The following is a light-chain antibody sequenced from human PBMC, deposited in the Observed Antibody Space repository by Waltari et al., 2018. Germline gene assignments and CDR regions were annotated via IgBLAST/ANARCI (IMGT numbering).Light chain of an antibody. CDR2: WAS. J-gene: IGKJ5*01. V-gene: IGKV4-1*01. Sequence: DIVMTQSPDSLAVSLGERATINCKYSQSVLYSSNNKNYLAWYQQKPGQPPKLLIYWASTRESGVPDRFSGSGSGTDFTLTISSLQAEDVAVYYCQQYYSTPPITFGQGTRLEIK. CDR1: QSVLYSSNNKNY. CDR3: QQYYSTPPIT.